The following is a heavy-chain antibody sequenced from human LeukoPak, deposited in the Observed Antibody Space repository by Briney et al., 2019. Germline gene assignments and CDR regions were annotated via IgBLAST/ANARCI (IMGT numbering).Heavy chain of an antibody. CDR1: GYTFNNFG. V-gene: IGHV1-18*01. Sequence: ASVKVSCKTSGYTFNNFGITWVRQAPGQGLEWMGWISGYNGNTKYAHSLQGRVTMTTDTSTTTAHMELRSLRSDAPAGYSVARDETYGDRDFDFWGQGTLVTVSS. J-gene: IGHJ4*02. CDR3: ARDETYGDRDFDF. CDR2: ISGYNGNT. D-gene: IGHD4/OR15-4a*01.